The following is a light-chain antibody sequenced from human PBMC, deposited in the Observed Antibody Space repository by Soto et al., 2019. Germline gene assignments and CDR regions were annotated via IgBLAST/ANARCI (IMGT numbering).Light chain of an antibody. CDR1: QSVGSH. J-gene: IGKJ3*01. CDR3: HPYNNWPLT. CDR2: YTS. Sequence: EIVMTQSPATLSVSPGERATLSCRASQSVGSHLAWYQQKPGQAPRLLIYYTSTRATGIPARFSGSGSGTEFTLSFSSLQSEDFAVYYCHPYNNWPLTFGPGTKVDLQ. V-gene: IGKV3-15*01.